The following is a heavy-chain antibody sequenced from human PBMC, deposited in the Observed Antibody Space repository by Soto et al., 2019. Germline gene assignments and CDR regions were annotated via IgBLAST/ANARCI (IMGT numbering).Heavy chain of an antibody. J-gene: IGHJ3*02. CDR2: IYYSGST. V-gene: IGHV4-59*01. D-gene: IGHD6-19*01. CDR3: AREAYSSGIDAFDI. CDR1: GGSISSYY. Sequence: SETLSLTXTVSGGSISSYYWSWIRQPPGKGLEWIGYIYYSGSTNYNPSLKSRVTISVDTSKNQFSLKLSSVTAADTAVYYCAREAYSSGIDAFDIWGQGTMVTVSS.